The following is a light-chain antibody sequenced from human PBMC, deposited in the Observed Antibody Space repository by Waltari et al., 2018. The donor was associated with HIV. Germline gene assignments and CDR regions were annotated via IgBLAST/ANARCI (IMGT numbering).Light chain of an antibody. CDR1: RDISND. Sequence: DIQMSQASSSLSASVGNRVTITCGASRDISNDLTWYQQKSSEVPKLLLYGASTLRSGASSRFRGSASGTEFTLTINGLQPEDFASYYCQNYDSAPVAFGQGTRLEI. J-gene: IGKJ5*01. CDR3: QNYDSAPVA. CDR2: GAS. V-gene: IGKV1-27*01.